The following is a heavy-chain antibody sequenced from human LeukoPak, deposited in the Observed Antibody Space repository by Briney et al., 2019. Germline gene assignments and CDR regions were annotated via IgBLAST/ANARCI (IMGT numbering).Heavy chain of an antibody. Sequence: GASVKVSCKASGGTFSSYAISWVRQAPGQGLEWMGGIIPIFGTANYAQKFQGRVTITTDESTSTAYMELSSLRSEDTAVYYCARDRVVRGVIRFDPWGQGTLVTVSS. D-gene: IGHD3-10*01. CDR2: IIPIFGTA. J-gene: IGHJ5*02. V-gene: IGHV1-69*05. CDR1: GGTFSSYA. CDR3: ARDRVVRGVIRFDP.